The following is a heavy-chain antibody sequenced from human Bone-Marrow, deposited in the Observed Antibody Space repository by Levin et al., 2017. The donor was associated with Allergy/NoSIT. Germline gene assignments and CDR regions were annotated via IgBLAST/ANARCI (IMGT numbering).Heavy chain of an antibody. D-gene: IGHD5-18*01. CDR1: GFTFSSYA. CDR2: LSSDSNNK. J-gene: IGHJ4*02. V-gene: IGHV3-30*04. CDR3: ARVRRGYNYGPDY. Sequence: GESLKISCTGSGFTFSSYAMQCVRQAPGKGLEWLAVLSSDSNNKYYADSVKGRITISRDDSKSSLYLQLNSLRPEDTAIYYCARVRRGYNYGPDYWGQGTLVSVSS.